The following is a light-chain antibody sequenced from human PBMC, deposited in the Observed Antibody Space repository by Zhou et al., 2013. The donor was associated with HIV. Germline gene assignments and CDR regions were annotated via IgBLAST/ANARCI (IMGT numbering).Light chain of an antibody. V-gene: IGKV3-20*01. CDR3: QQYGSSHWT. CDR2: GAS. CDR1: QSFSSSY. J-gene: IGKJ1*01. Sequence: EIVLTQSPGTLSLSPGERATLSCRASQSFSSSYLAWYQQKPGQAPRLLIYGASSRATGIPDRFSGSGSGTDFTLTISRLEPEDFAVYYCQQYGSSHWTFGQGTKV.